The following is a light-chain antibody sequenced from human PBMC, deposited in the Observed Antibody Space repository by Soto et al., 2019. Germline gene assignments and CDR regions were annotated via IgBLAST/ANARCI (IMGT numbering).Light chain of an antibody. CDR2: SAS. Sequence: ELVMTQSPATLSVSPGERATLSCRASQSVSSNLAWYQQKPGQAPRLLIYSASTRATGIPARFSGSGSGTEFTLTISSLQSEDFAVYYWQQYNNWPRFGQGTKLEIK. CDR1: QSVSSN. CDR3: QQYNNWPR. V-gene: IGKV3-15*01. J-gene: IGKJ2*03.